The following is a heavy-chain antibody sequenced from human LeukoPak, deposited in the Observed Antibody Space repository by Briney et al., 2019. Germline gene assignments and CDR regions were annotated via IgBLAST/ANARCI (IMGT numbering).Heavy chain of an antibody. D-gene: IGHD2-21*02. CDR2: IIPIFGTA. V-gene: IGHV1-69*01. CDR3: ARPASAYCGGDCYFLFDY. J-gene: IGHJ4*02. Sequence: EASVKVSCKASGGTFSSYAISWVRQAPGQGLEWMGGIIPIFGTANYAQKFQGRVTITADESTSTAYMELSSLRSEDTAVYYCARPASAYCGGDCYFLFDYWGQGTLVTVFS. CDR1: GGTFSSYA.